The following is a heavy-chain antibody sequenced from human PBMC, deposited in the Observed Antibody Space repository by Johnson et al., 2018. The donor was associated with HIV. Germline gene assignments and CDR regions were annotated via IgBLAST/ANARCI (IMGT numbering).Heavy chain of an antibody. CDR2: LNWNGDST. V-gene: IGHV3-20*04. D-gene: IGHD5-24*01. J-gene: IGHJ3*02. CDR3: ARFGRGGSHAFDI. Sequence: VQLVESGGGVVRPGGSLRLSCAASGFTFDDYGMSWVRQVPGQGLEWVSGLNWNGDSTGYAASVTGRFTISRDNAKNSLYLQMNSLRAEDTAFYYCARFGRGGSHAFDIWGQGTMVTVSS. CDR1: GFTFDDYG.